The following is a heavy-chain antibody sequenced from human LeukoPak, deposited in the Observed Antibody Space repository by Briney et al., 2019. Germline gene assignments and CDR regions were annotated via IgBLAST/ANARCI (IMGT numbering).Heavy chain of an antibody. J-gene: IGHJ4*02. CDR3: AKSGASRVPEIPAAPLDY. V-gene: IGHV3-74*01. CDR2: INGDGTST. CDR1: GLSFSTYW. Sequence: GGSLRLSCVASGLSFSTYWMHWVRQAPGKGLVWVSRINGDGTSTSYADSVKGRFTISRDNAKNTLFLQMSSLRAEDTAVYYCAKSGASRVPEIPAAPLDYWGQGALVTVSS. D-gene: IGHD2-2*01.